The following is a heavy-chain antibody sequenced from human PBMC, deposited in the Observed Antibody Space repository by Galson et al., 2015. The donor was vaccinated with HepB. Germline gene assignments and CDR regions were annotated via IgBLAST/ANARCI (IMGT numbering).Heavy chain of an antibody. J-gene: IGHJ6*02. CDR3: ARDSSMMSLMDV. D-gene: IGHD2/OR15-2a*01. CDR1: GDSVSSNTAA. V-gene: IGHV6-1*01. Sequence: CAISGDSVSSNTAAWNWIRQSPSRGLEWLGRTYYRSKWFNDYAVSVKSRITVNPDTSRNQFSLQLNSVTPEDTAVYYCARDSSMMSLMDVWGQGTTVTVSS. CDR2: TYYRSKWFN.